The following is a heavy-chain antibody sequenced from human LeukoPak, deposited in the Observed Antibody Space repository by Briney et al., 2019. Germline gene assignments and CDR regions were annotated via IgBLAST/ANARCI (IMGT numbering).Heavy chain of an antibody. CDR1: GYSFTSYW. D-gene: IGHD2-15*01. Sequence: GESLKISCKGSGYSFTSYWIGWVRQMPGKGLEWMWIIYPGDSDTRYSPSFQGQVTISADKSISTAYLQWSSLKASDTAMYYCARHVYCSGGSCRALFDYWGQGTLVTVSS. V-gene: IGHV5-51*01. CDR3: ARHVYCSGGSCRALFDY. J-gene: IGHJ4*02. CDR2: IYPGDSDT.